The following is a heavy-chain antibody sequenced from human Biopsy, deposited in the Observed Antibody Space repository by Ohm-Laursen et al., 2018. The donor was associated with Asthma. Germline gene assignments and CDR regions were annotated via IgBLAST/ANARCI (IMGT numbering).Heavy chain of an antibody. CDR2: ITGSGGFT. CDR1: GFTFSNYA. D-gene: IGHD2-8*02. J-gene: IGHJ4*02. CDR3: ARGDTGGWSQYYFDY. V-gene: IGHV3-23*01. Sequence: GSLRLSCTASGFTFSNYAMSWVRQAPGKGLEWVSSITGSGGFTYYADSVKGRFTISRDYSKNTLYLQMHSLRAEDTAVYYCARGDTGGWSQYYFDYWGQGTLVTVSS.